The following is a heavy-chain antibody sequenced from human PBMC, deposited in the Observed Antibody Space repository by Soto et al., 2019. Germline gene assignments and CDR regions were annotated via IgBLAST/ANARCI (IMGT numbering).Heavy chain of an antibody. V-gene: IGHV3-15*07. CDR2: IKSKTVGVTT. J-gene: IGHJ6*02. CDR3: TTDGVRITIFGVVITEDYYYGMDV. CDR1: GFTFSNAW. D-gene: IGHD3-3*01. Sequence: GGSLRLSCAASGFTFSNAWMNWVRQAPGKGLEWVGRIKSKTVGVTTDYAAPVKGRFTISRDDSKNTLYLQMNSLKTEDTAVYYCTTDGVRITIFGVVITEDYYYGMDVWGQGTTVTVSS.